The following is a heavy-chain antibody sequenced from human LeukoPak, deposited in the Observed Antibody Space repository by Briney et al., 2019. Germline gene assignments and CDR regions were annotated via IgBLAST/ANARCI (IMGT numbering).Heavy chain of an antibody. CDR2: IYTSGST. D-gene: IGHD3-3*01. Sequence: SQTLSLTCTVSGGSISSGSYSWSWIRQPPGKGLEWIGRIYTSGSTNYNPSLKSRVTISVDTSKNQFSLKLSSVTAADTAVYYCARGQPYYDFWSGYFDYWGQGTLVTVSS. CDR3: ARGQPYYDFWSGYFDY. V-gene: IGHV4-61*02. J-gene: IGHJ4*02. CDR1: GGSISSGSYS.